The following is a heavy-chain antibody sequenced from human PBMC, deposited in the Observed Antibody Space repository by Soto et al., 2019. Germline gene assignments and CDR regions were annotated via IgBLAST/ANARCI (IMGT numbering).Heavy chain of an antibody. Sequence: EVQLVESGGGLVQPGGSLRLSCAASGFTFSSYWMSWVRQAPGKGLEWVANVNQDGGEKFYVGSVKGRFTISRENAMNSLYLQMNSLRAEDTAVYYCARGRPVPYWGQGTLVTVSS. D-gene: IGHD3-10*01. CDR2: VNQDGGEK. V-gene: IGHV3-7*01. CDR3: ARGRPVPY. CDR1: GFTFSSYW. J-gene: IGHJ4*02.